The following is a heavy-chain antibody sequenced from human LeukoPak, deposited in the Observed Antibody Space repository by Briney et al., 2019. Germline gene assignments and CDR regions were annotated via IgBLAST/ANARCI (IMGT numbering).Heavy chain of an antibody. D-gene: IGHD4-17*01. Sequence: TSETLSLTCTVSGGSISSSYYYWGWIRQPPGKGLEWIGTIYYSGSTYYNPSLKSRVTISVDTSKNQFSLKLSSVTAADTAVYYCARPTTVTTHYFQHWGQGTLVTVSS. V-gene: IGHV4-39*01. CDR1: GGSISSSYYY. CDR3: ARPTTVTTHYFQH. J-gene: IGHJ1*01. CDR2: IYYSGST.